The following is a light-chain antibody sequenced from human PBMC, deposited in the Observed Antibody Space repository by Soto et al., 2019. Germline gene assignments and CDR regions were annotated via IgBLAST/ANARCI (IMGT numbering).Light chain of an antibody. CDR2: GDS. J-gene: IGLJ1*01. CDR3: QSYASSLNRYV. V-gene: IGLV1-40*01. CDR1: SYSLGAGYD. Sequence: SGLNQPPFVSGAPGPGVHISFTGNSYSLGAGYDVHWYQQLPGTAPKLLIYGDSKRPSGVPDRFSGSKSGTSASLAITGLQAEDEADYYCQSYASSLNRYVFGTGTKVTVL.